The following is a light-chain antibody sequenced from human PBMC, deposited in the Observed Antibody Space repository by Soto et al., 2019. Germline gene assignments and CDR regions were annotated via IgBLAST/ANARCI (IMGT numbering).Light chain of an antibody. CDR2: QNV. CDR1: KLGDKY. CDR3: QAWDSSTAGVV. V-gene: IGLV3-1*01. Sequence: SYELTQPPSVSVSPGQTASITCSGDKLGDKYACWYQQKPGQSPVLVIYQNVKRHSGIPERFSGSNSGNTATLTISGTQAMDEADYFCQAWDSSTAGVVFGGGTKLTVL. J-gene: IGLJ2*01.